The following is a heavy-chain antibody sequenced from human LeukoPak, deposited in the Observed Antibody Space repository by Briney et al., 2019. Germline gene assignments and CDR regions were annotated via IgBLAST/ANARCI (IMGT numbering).Heavy chain of an antibody. CDR3: ARETTTLDY. CDR1: GFTFRSYG. D-gene: IGHD1-26*01. CDR2: IWYDGSNK. Sequence: PGKSLRLSCAASGFTFRSYGMHWVRQAPGKGLEWVAVIWYDGSNKYYADSVKGRFTISRDNSENTLYLQMNSLRAEDTAVYYCARETTTLDYWGQGTLVTVSS. V-gene: IGHV3-33*01. J-gene: IGHJ4*02.